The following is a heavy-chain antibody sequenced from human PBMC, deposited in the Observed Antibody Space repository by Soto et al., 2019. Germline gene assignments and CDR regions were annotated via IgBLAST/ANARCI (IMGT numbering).Heavy chain of an antibody. Sequence: GGSLRLSCAASGFTFSSYAMHWVRQAPGKGLEWVAVISYDGSNKYYADSVKGRFTISRDNSKNTLYLQMNSLRAEDTAVYYCARELYDMVRGVSSIQHWGQGTLVTVSS. V-gene: IGHV3-30-3*01. CDR2: ISYDGSNK. D-gene: IGHD3-10*01. CDR1: GFTFSSYA. J-gene: IGHJ1*01. CDR3: ARELYDMVRGVSSIQH.